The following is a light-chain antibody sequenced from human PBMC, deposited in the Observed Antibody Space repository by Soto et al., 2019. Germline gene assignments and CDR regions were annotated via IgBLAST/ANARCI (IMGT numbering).Light chain of an antibody. Sequence: EIEWTQSPGTLSLSPGESATLSCRVSQTTSPKYVAWYQQRRGLAPRLLVYGASKRAAGIPDRFRGSGSGSEFSLTISGLEPEDFAVYFCQHLGSSPPVIFGQGTRLEI. CDR3: QHLGSSPPVI. J-gene: IGKJ5*01. CDR1: QTTSPKY. V-gene: IGKV3-20*01. CDR2: GAS.